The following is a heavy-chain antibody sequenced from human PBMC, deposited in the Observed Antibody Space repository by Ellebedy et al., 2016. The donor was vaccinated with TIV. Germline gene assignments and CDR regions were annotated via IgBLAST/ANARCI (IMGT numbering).Heavy chain of an antibody. Sequence: SETLSLXXTVSGGSISSGGYYWSWIRQHPGKGLEWIGYIYYSGSTYYNPSLKSRVTISVDTSKNQFSLKLSSVTAADTAVYYCARDPAVAGTTYYGMDVWGQGTTVTVSS. CDR1: GGSISSGGYY. J-gene: IGHJ6*02. CDR2: IYYSGST. D-gene: IGHD6-19*01. V-gene: IGHV4-31*03. CDR3: ARDPAVAGTTYYGMDV.